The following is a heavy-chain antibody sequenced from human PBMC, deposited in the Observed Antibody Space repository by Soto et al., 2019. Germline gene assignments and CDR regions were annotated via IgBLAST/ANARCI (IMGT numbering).Heavy chain of an antibody. CDR3: ARGQDYYDSSGYWALDY. CDR2: IWYDGSNK. D-gene: IGHD3-22*01. Sequence: QVQLVESGGGVVQPGRSLRLSCAASGFTFSSYGMHWVRQAPGKGLEWVAVIWYDGSNKYYADSVKGRFTISRDNSKNTLYLQMNSLRAEDTAVYYCARGQDYYDSSGYWALDYWGQGTLVTVSS. CDR1: GFTFSSYG. J-gene: IGHJ4*02. V-gene: IGHV3-33*01.